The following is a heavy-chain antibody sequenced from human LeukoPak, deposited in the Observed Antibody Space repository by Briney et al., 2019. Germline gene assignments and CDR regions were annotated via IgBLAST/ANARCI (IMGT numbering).Heavy chain of an antibody. Sequence: SETLSLTCTVSGGSISGSYWSWIRQPTGRGLEWLGRIYTTGSTYYNPSLQSRVTMSVDTSKHQFSLEVRSVTAADTAVYYCAREGVTKYYFDYWGQGTLVSVS. CDR1: GGSISGSY. CDR3: AREGVTKYYFDY. V-gene: IGHV4-4*07. CDR2: IYTTGST. D-gene: IGHD4-11*01. J-gene: IGHJ4*02.